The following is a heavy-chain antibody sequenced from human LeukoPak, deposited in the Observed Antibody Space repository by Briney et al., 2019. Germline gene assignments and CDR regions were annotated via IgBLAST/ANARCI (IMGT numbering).Heavy chain of an antibody. Sequence: GGSLRLSCAASGFTFSSYGMHWVRQAPGKGLEWVAFIRYDGSNKYYAGSVKGRFTISRDNSKNTLYLQMNSLRAEDTAVYYCAKDSQGYCSSTSCYMGEYDYWGQGTLVTVSS. D-gene: IGHD2-2*02. CDR1: GFTFSSYG. V-gene: IGHV3-30*02. CDR2: IRYDGSNK. CDR3: AKDSQGYCSSTSCYMGEYDY. J-gene: IGHJ4*02.